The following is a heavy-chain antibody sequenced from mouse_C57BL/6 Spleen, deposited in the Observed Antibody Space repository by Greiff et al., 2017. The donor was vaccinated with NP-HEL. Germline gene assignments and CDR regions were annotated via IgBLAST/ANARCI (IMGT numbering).Heavy chain of an antibody. D-gene: IGHD1-1*01. J-gene: IGHJ1*03. Sequence: QVQLQQPGAELVMPGASVKLSCKASGYTFTSYWMHWVKQRPGQGLEWIGEIDPSDSYTNYNQKFKGKSTLTVDKSSSTAYMQLSSLTSEDSAVYYCARRDYYGSRPWYFDVWGTGTTVTVSS. CDR3: ARRDYYGSRPWYFDV. CDR2: IDPSDSYT. CDR1: GYTFTSYW. V-gene: IGHV1-69*01.